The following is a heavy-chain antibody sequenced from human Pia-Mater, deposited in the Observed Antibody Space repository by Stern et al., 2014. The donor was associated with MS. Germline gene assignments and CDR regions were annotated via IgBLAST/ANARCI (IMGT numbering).Heavy chain of an antibody. Sequence: EVQLVESGGGLGQPGGSLKVSCAASGFTFSAPVIHWVRQAPGQGLEWGGRIRNKGKNYATAYAVSVKGRFTISRDDSKNTAYLHMSSLKVEDTAVYYCAPSSAIWGRGTMVTVSS. J-gene: IGHJ3*02. CDR1: GFTFSAPV. CDR2: IRNKGKNYAT. V-gene: IGHV3-73*01. CDR3: APSSAI.